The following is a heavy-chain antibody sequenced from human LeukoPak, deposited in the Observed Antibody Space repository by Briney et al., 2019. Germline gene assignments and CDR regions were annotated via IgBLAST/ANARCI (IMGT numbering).Heavy chain of an antibody. CDR3: AKNGGAGSHYYYHMNV. V-gene: IGHV3-23*01. CDR2: ISGSGGST. Sequence: GGSLRLSCAASGFTFSGYVMTWVRQPPGKGLQWVADISGSGGSTYYADSVKGRFTISRDNSKNTLYLQLNSLRVEDTAVYYCAKNGGAGSHYYYHMNVWGKGTTVTVSS. D-gene: IGHD1-26*01. J-gene: IGHJ6*03. CDR1: GFTFSGYV.